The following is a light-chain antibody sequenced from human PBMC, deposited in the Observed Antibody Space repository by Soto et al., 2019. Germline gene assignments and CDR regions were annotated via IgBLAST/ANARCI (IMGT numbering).Light chain of an antibody. V-gene: IGKV1-39*01. J-gene: IGKJ5*01. Sequence: DIPMTQSPASLSASVGDRVTITCRASQSINNYLNWYLQRPGQAPKLLIRSASTLQRGVPSRFSGSGSRTEFSLTIADLPPGDFGTYYWQQSLTMPITFGHGTRLDIK. CDR3: QQSLTMPIT. CDR2: SAS. CDR1: QSINNY.